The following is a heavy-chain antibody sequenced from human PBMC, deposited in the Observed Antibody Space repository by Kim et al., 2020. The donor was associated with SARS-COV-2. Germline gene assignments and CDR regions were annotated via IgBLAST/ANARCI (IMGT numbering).Heavy chain of an antibody. CDR3: ARDQNGDYDSFFDY. D-gene: IGHD4-17*01. J-gene: IGHJ4*02. V-gene: IGHV1-69*04. Sequence: AQKFQGRVTITADKSTSTAYMELSSLRSEDTAVYYCARDQNGDYDSFFDYWGQGTLVTVSS.